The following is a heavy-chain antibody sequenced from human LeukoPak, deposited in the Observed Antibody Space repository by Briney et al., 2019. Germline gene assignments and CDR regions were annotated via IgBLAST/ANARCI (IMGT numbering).Heavy chain of an antibody. Sequence: SETLSLTCTVSGGSISSNNYYWEWIRQPPGKGLEWIGSVYYSGSTHYNPSLNSRVTISVDTSKNQFSLKLRSVTAADTAVYYCARDGRAPGGGDYWGQGTLVIVSS. CDR3: ARDGRAPGGGDY. V-gene: IGHV4-39*07. CDR1: GGSISSNNYY. J-gene: IGHJ4*02. CDR2: VYYSGST. D-gene: IGHD1-26*01.